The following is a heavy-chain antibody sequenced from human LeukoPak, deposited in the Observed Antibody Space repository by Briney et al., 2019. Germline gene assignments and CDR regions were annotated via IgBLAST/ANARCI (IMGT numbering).Heavy chain of an antibody. CDR1: GGSFSGYY. V-gene: IGHV4-34*01. CDR3: ARGLSCSGGSCYSSPFDY. J-gene: IGHJ4*02. CDR2: INHSGST. D-gene: IGHD2-15*01. Sequence: SETLSLTCAVYGGSFSGYYWSWIRQPPGKGLEWIGEINHSGSTNYNPSFKSRVTISVDTSKNQFSLKLSSVTAADTAVYYCARGLSCSGGSCYSSPFDYWGQGTLVTVSS.